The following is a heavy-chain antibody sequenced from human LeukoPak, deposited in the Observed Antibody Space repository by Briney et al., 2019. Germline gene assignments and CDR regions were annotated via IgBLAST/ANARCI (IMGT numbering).Heavy chain of an antibody. D-gene: IGHD3-22*01. J-gene: IGHJ4*02. CDR2: IWYDGSKK. CDR1: GFTFSRYG. Sequence: GGSLRLSCAASGFTFSRYGMHWVRHGPGNGLEWVAVIWYDGSKKYYPDSVKGRFTISRDDSKNTLYLQMNSLRAEDTAVYYCARDLRLGYYDSSFPDYWGQGTLVSVST. CDR3: ARDLRLGYYDSSFPDY. V-gene: IGHV3-33*01.